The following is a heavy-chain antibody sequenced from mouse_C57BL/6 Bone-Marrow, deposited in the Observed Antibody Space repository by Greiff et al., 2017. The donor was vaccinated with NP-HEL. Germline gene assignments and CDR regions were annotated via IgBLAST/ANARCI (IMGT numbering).Heavy chain of an antibody. V-gene: IGHV1-64*01. J-gene: IGHJ3*01. CDR1: GFTFTSYW. D-gene: IGHD1-1*01. Sequence: VQLQQPGAELVKPGASVKLSCTASGFTFTSYWMHWVKQRPGQGLEWIGMIHPNSGSTNYTEKFKSKATLTVDKSSSTAYMQLSSLTSENSAVDYSARSEDYYGTRCAYWGQGTLVTVTA. CDR3: ARSEDYYGTRCAY. CDR2: IHPNSGST.